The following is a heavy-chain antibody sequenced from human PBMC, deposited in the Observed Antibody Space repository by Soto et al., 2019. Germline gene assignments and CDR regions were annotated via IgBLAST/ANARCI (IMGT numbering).Heavy chain of an antibody. J-gene: IGHJ4*02. D-gene: IGHD5-12*01. V-gene: IGHV4-39*01. CDR2: IYYSGST. CDR1: GGSISSSSYY. Sequence: TLSLTCTVSGGSISSSSYYWGWIRQPPGKGLEWIGSIYYSGSTYYNPSLKSRVTISVDTSKNQFSLKLSSVTAADTAVYYCARRRGYSGYDKSFDYWGQGTLVTVSS. CDR3: ARRRGYSGYDKSFDY.